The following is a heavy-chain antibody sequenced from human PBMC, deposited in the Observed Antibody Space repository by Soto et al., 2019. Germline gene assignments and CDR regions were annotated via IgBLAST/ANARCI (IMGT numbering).Heavy chain of an antibody. Sequence: EVQLVESGGGLVQPGGSVRLSCAASGFTVSSNYMSWVRQAPGKGLEWVSVIYSGGSTYYADSVKGRFTISRDNSKNTLYLQMNSLRAEDTAVYYCARDGYDSSGYYPEYFQHWGQGTLVTVSS. CDR2: IYSGGST. CDR1: GFTVSSNY. V-gene: IGHV3-66*01. J-gene: IGHJ1*01. CDR3: ARDGYDSSGYYPEYFQH. D-gene: IGHD3-22*01.